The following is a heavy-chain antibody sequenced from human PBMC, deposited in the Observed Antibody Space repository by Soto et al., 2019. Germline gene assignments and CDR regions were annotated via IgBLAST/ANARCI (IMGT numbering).Heavy chain of an antibody. D-gene: IGHD1-26*01. J-gene: IGHJ6*02. CDR1: GYTFTGYY. Sequence: QVQLVQSGTEVKRPGDSVKVSCKASGYTFTGYYVHWVRQAPGQGLAWMGWSNPNSGDTYLAQRFQRRVTMNRDTSIGTAYMELRGLTSDDTAEYYCAKGGAIVAAGTRVYLYNAMDVWGQGTTVTVSS. CDR3: AKGGAIVAAGTRVYLYNAMDV. V-gene: IGHV1-2*02. CDR2: SNPNSGDT.